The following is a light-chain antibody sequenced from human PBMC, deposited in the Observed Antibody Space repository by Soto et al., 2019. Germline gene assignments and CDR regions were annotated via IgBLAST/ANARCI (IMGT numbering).Light chain of an antibody. CDR3: QQYNNWPPF. CDR2: GAS. CDR1: QSVSSN. V-gene: IGKV3-15*01. J-gene: IGKJ4*01. Sequence: EIVMTQSPATLSVSPGERATLSCRASQSVSSNLAWYQQKPGQAPRLLIYGASTRATGIPARFSGSGSGTEFTLTISSLQSEDFAVYHCQQYNNWPPFFGGGTKVEIK.